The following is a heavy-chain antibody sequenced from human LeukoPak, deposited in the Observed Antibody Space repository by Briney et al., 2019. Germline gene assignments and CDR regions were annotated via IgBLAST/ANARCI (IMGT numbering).Heavy chain of an antibody. J-gene: IGHJ4*02. Sequence: PGGSLRLSCAASGFTFRNYAMTWVRQAPGKGLEWVSAISGSGSSAYYADSVQGRFTISRDNSENTLYLQMNSLRAEDTVYYCAKHQDYGSGSYIDYWGQGTLVTVSS. D-gene: IGHD3-10*01. CDR3: AKHQDYGSGSYIDY. V-gene: IGHV3-23*01. CDR1: GFTFRNYA. CDR2: ISGSGSSA.